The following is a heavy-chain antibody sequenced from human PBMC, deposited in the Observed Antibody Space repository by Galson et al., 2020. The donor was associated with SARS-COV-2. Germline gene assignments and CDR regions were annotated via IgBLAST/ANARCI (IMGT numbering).Heavy chain of an antibody. V-gene: IGHV1-24*01. CDR1: GYTLTELS. J-gene: IGHJ5*02. Sequence: ASVQVSCQVSGYTLTELSMHWVRQAPGKGLEWMGGFDPEDGETLYAQKFQGRVTMTEDTSTDTAYMELSSLRSEDTAVYYCATAAPMTTVTTWFDPWGQGTLVTVPS. D-gene: IGHD4-17*01. CDR3: ATAAPMTTVTTWFDP. CDR2: FDPEDGET.